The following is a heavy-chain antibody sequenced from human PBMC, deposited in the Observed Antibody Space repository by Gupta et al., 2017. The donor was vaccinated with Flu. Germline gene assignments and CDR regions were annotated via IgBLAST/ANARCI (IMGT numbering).Heavy chain of an antibody. Sequence: QVQLVESGGGVVQPGRSLRLSCAASGFTFSNYGMHWVRQAPGKGLEWVAVISYDGSNKFYGDSVKGRFTISRDNSKNTLYLQMNSLRAEDTAVYYCAKDRYSSGWYGGDNWGQGTLVTASS. D-gene: IGHD6-19*01. CDR3: AKDRYSSGWYGGDN. CDR1: GFTFSNYG. CDR2: ISYDGSNK. J-gene: IGHJ4*02. V-gene: IGHV3-30*18.